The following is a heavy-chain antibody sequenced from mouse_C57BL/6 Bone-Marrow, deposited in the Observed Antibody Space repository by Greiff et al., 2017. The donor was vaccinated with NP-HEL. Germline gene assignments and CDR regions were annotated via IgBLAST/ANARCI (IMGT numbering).Heavy chain of an antibody. CDR1: GFTFTDYY. V-gene: IGHV7-3*01. D-gene: IGHD1-1*01. CDR3: ASPHYYGSSYGAMDY. CDR2: IRNKANGYTT. J-gene: IGHJ4*01. Sequence: EVQVVESGGGLVQPGGSLSLSCAASGFTFTDYYMSWVRQPPGKALEWLGFIRNKANGYTTEYSASVKGRFTISRDNSQSILYLQMNALRAEDSATYYCASPHYYGSSYGAMDYWGQGTSVTVSS.